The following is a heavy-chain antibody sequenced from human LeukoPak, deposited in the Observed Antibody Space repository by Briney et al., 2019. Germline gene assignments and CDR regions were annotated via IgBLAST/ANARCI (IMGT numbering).Heavy chain of an antibody. Sequence: ASVKVSCKASGYTFTGYYMRWVRQAPGQGLEWMGWINPNSGGTNYAQKFQGRVTMTRDTSISTAYMELSRLRSDDTAVYYCARDLCSGGSCYYYFDYWGQGTLVTVSS. CDR3: ARDLCSGGSCYYYFDY. CDR1: GYTFTGYY. D-gene: IGHD2-15*01. V-gene: IGHV1-2*02. J-gene: IGHJ4*02. CDR2: INPNSGGT.